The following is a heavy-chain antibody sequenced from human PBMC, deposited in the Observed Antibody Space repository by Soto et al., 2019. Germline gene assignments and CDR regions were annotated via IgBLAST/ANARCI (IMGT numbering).Heavy chain of an antibody. CDR1: GGSISSYY. D-gene: IGHD2-15*01. CDR2: IYYSGST. V-gene: IGHV4-59*01. Sequence: SETLSLTCTVSGGSISSYYWSWIRQPPGKGLEWIGYIYYSGSTNYNPSLKSRVTISVDTSKNQFSLKLSSVTAADTAAYYCARVLVVAALFDPWGQGTLVTVSS. CDR3: ARVLVVAALFDP. J-gene: IGHJ5*02.